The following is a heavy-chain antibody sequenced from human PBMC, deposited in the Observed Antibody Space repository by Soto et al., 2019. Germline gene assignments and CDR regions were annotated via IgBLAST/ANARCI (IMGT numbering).Heavy chain of an antibody. Sequence: QVQLVQSGAEVKKPGSSVKVSCKASADTFSRSAFSWVRQAPGQGLEWMGGIIPFFHAANYAQRVQGRVTITADESTSTVYMELSSLRSEDTALYYCARDLISNYHYYGMDVWGQGTTVTVSS. CDR1: ADTFSRSA. J-gene: IGHJ6*02. V-gene: IGHV1-69*01. CDR3: ARDLISNYHYYGMDV. CDR2: IIPFFHAA.